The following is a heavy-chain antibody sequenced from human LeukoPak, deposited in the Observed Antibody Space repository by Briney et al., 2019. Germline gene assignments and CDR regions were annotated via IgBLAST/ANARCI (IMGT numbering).Heavy chain of an antibody. J-gene: IGHJ4*02. CDR2: INLEGTEK. Sequence: GGSLRLSCEASGFTFSRYWMNWVRQAPGKGLEWVANINLEGTEKYYLNSVEGRFIISRDNAKNTLYLQMNSLRAEDTAVYYCARDGDGYNFGALGYWGQGTLVTVSS. V-gene: IGHV3-7*01. CDR3: ARDGDGYNFGALGY. CDR1: GFTFSRYW. D-gene: IGHD5-24*01.